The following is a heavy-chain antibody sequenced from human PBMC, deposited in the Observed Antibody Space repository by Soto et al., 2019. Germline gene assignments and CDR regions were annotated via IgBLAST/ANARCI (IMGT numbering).Heavy chain of an antibody. CDR2: IRNQSYQETT. CDR1: GFPVDEFA. D-gene: IGHD2-2*01. CDR3: SRAESTDQAYHSLY. V-gene: IGHV3-49*04. Sequence: SLKGYCAAPGFPVDEFAINCVRQAPGKGGGWVGRIRNQSYQETTEYAAAVKGRFTISRDASNSIANLQMNSLNIDDSAVYYCSRAESTDQAYHSLYGGQGS. J-gene: IGHJ1*01.